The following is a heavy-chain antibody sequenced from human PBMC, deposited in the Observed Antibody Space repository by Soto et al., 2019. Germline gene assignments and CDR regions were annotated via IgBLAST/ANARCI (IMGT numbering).Heavy chain of an antibody. CDR2: TYDSGST. V-gene: IGHV4-31*03. J-gene: IGHJ5*02. D-gene: IGHD3-3*01. CDR1: GGPISSGGYY. Sequence: SQTLSLTCTVSGGPISSGGYYWSWIRQHPGKGLEWIGYTYDSGSTYYSPSLKSRVTISVDPSKNQFSLKLSSVTAADTAVYYCARVGQYDFSSYNWFDPSGQGTLVTCPQ. CDR3: ARVGQYDFSSYNWFDP.